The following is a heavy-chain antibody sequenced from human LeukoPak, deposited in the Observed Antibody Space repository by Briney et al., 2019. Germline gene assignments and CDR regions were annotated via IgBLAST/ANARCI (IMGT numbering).Heavy chain of an antibody. Sequence: GGSLRLSCAASGFSFSTYAMSWVRQAPGKGLEWVSGINSGERRYYADSVRGRFTISRDNSKNTLYLQMHSLRAEDTAVYFCARGWYNFDYWGQGTLVTVSS. V-gene: IGHV3-23*01. CDR2: INSGERR. D-gene: IGHD6-19*01. CDR3: ARGWYNFDY. J-gene: IGHJ4*02. CDR1: GFSFSTYA.